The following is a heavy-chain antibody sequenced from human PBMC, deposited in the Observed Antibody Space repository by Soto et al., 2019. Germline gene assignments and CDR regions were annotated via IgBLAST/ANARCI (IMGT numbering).Heavy chain of an antibody. CDR1: GGSVSSDY. CDR2: SHNSGST. D-gene: IGHD6-19*01. Sequence: SETLSLTCTVSGGSVSSDYWSWIRQPPGKGLEWIGYSHNSGSTDYNPSLKSRVTISVDTSRNEFSLKLRSVTAADTAVYYCAKGGWYEDHWGQGTLVTVSS. CDR3: AKGGWYEDH. V-gene: IGHV4-59*08. J-gene: IGHJ4*02.